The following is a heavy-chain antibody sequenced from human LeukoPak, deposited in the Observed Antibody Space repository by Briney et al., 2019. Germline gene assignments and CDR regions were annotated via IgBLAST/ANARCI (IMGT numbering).Heavy chain of an antibody. CDR2: MNPNSGNT. CDR3: ARAPSVLRFLEWSGGRDNWFDP. V-gene: IGHV1-8*01. CDR1: GYTFTCYD. D-gene: IGHD3-3*01. Sequence: ASVTVSFKASGYTFTCYDFNWVRQPAAQGLEWVGWMNPNSGNTGYAQKFQGRVSMTRNTSISTAYMELSSLRSEETAVYYCARAPSVLRFLEWSGGRDNWFDPWGRGTLVTVSS. J-gene: IGHJ5*02.